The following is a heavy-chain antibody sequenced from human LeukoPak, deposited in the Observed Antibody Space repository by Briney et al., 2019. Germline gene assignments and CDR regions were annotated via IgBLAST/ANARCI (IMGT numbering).Heavy chain of an antibody. CDR1: GGSISSSSYY. CDR2: IYYSGST. J-gene: IGHJ5*02. V-gene: IGHV4-39*07. D-gene: IGHD1-20*01. CDR3: ARVPIIAGTAGWFDP. Sequence: SETLSLTCTVSGGSISSSSYYWGWIRQPPGKGLEWIGSIYYSGSTYYNPSLKSRVTISVDTSKNQFSLKLSSVTAAATAVYYCARVPIIAGTAGWFDPWGQGTLVTVSS.